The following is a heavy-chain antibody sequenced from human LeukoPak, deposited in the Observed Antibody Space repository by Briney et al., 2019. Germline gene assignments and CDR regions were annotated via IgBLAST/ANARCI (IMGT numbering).Heavy chain of an antibody. Sequence: SETLSLTCTVSGDSISSYYWSWLRQPPGKGLEGVGYIYYSGSTNYNPSLKGRVTISVDTYKKKYSLKQSSVTAADTAVYYCARNSGSHYDQTREFDFWGQGTLVTVSS. CDR3: ARNSGSHYDQTREFDF. V-gene: IGHV4-59*01. J-gene: IGHJ4*02. CDR1: GDSISSYY. CDR2: IYYSGST. D-gene: IGHD1-26*01.